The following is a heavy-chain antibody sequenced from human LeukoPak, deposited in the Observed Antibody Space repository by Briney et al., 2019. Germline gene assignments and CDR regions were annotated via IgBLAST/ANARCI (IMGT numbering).Heavy chain of an antibody. CDR2: IYTSGST. CDR1: GGSISSYY. CDR3: AREVNDLDYGDYFDY. Sequence: SETLSLTCTVSGGSISSYYWSWTRQPAGKGLEWIGRIYTSGSTNYNPSLKSRVTMSVDTSKNQFSLKLSSVTAADTAVYYCAREVNDLDYGDYFDYWGQGTLVTVSS. J-gene: IGHJ4*02. V-gene: IGHV4-4*07. D-gene: IGHD4-17*01.